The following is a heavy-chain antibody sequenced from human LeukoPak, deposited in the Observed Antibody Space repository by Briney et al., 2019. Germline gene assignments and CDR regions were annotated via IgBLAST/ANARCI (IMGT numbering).Heavy chain of an antibody. CDR1: GYTFTGYY. CDR2: NNPNSGGT. Sequence: ASVKVSCKASGYTFTGYYMHWVRQAPGQGLEWMGWNNPNSGGTNYAQKFQGRVTMTRDTSISTAYMELSRLRSDDTAVYYCARDRSVVVVATTGPNDYWGQGTLVTVSS. J-gene: IGHJ4*02. D-gene: IGHD2-15*01. CDR3: ARDRSVVVVATTGPNDY. V-gene: IGHV1-2*02.